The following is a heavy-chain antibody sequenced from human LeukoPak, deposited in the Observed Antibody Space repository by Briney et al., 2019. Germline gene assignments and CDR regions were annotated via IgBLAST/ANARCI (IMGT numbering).Heavy chain of an antibody. J-gene: IGHJ5*02. CDR2: IYYSGST. D-gene: IGHD3-22*01. CDR1: GGSISSGGYY. CDR3: ARGVVVITHQTNWFDP. Sequence: ASQTLSLTCTVSGGSISSGGYYWSWLRQHPGKGLEWIGYIYYSGSTYYNPSLKSRVTISVDTSKNQFSLKLSSVTAADTAVYYCARGVVVITHQTNWFDPWGQGTLVTVSS. V-gene: IGHV4-31*03.